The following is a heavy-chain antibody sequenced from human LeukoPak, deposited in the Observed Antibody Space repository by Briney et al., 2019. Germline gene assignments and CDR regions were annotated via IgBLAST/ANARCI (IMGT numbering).Heavy chain of an antibody. V-gene: IGHV3-73*01. CDR1: GFVFSSYL. D-gene: IGHD1-26*01. J-gene: IGHJ4*02. CDR3: TRQVEGATSL. Sequence: GGSLRLSCAASGFVFSSYLMTWVRQAPGKGLEWVGRIRSEANSYATAYAASMKGRFTISGDDSKNTAYLQMNSLKTEDTAAYYCTRQVEGATSLWGQGTLVTVSS. CDR2: IRSEANSYAT.